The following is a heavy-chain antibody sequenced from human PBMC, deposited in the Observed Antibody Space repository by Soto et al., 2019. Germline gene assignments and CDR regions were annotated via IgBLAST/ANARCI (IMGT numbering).Heavy chain of an antibody. Sequence: GGSLRLSCAASGFTFSSYGMHWVRQAPGKGLEWVAVIWYDGSNKYYAESVKGRFTISRDNSKNTLYLQMNSLRAEDTAVYYCAREGHDSNYYDSSGYFDYWGQGTLVTVSA. V-gene: IGHV3-33*01. CDR2: IWYDGSNK. D-gene: IGHD3-22*01. J-gene: IGHJ4*02. CDR3: AREGHDSNYYDSSGYFDY. CDR1: GFTFSSYG.